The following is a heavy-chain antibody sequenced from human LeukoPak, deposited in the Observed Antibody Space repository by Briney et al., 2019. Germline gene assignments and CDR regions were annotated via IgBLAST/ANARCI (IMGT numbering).Heavy chain of an antibody. CDR1: GGSISSYY. Sequence: KASETLSLTCTVSGGSISSYYWSWIRQPPGKGLEWIGEINHSGSTNYNPSLKSRVTISVDTSKNQFSLKLSSVTAADTAVYYCARHRGKYYYGSGSYGRYYYYYYMDVWGKGTTVTISS. CDR2: INHSGST. D-gene: IGHD3-10*01. V-gene: IGHV4-34*01. CDR3: ARHRGKYYYGSGSYGRYYYYYYMDV. J-gene: IGHJ6*03.